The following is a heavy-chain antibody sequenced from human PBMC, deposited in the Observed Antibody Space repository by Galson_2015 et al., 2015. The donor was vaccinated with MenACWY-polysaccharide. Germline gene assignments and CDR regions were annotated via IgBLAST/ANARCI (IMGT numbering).Heavy chain of an antibody. CDR1: GFDMGGYA. J-gene: IGHJ4*02. CDR2: IAARGTST. Sequence: SGAEVKKPGESLRLSCAASGFDMGGYAMSWVRQAPGKGLEWVSSIAARGTSTYYADSVKGRLTISRDNYKNTLFLHMNSLRAEDTAVYYCAKYAVGGYLNYRIDYWGQGTLVTVSS. V-gene: IGHV3-23*01. D-gene: IGHD1-26*01. CDR3: AKYAVGGYLNYRIDY.